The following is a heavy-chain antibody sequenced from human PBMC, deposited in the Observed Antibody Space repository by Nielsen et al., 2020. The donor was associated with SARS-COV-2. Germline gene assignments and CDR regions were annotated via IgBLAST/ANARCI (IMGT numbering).Heavy chain of an antibody. V-gene: IGHV4-34*01. CDR1: GDSFRGYY. Sequence: SETLSLTCAVYGDSFRGYYWNWIRQPPGKGLEWIGEINHSGSTNYNPSLKSRVTISVDKSKNQFSLKLSSVTAADTAVYYCAYSGWSHGGDYWGQGTLVTVSS. D-gene: IGHD6-19*01. J-gene: IGHJ4*02. CDR2: INHSGST. CDR3: AYSGWSHGGDY.